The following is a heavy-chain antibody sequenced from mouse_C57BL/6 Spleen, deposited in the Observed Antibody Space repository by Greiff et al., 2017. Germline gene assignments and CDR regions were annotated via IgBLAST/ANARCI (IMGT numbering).Heavy chain of an antibody. CDR1: GFNIKDYY. CDR3: TRIYYGYGEDYWYFDV. Sequence: VQLQQSGAELVRPGASVKLSCTASGFNIKDYYMHWVKQRPEQGLEWIGRIDPEDGDTEYAPKFQGKATMTADTSSNTAYLQLSSLTSEDTAVYYCTRIYYGYGEDYWYFDVWGTGTTVTVSS. CDR2: IDPEDGDT. D-gene: IGHD2-2*01. V-gene: IGHV14-1*01. J-gene: IGHJ1*03.